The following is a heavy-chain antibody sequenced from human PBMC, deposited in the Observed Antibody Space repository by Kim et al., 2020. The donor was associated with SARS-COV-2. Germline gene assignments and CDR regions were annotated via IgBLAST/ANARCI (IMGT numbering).Heavy chain of an antibody. V-gene: IGHV3-53*01. CDR3: ARAYTSTWYWTYLDF. Sequence: ADSVRGRFTISTDSSKNTLHLQMNTLRAEDTAVYYCARAYTSTWYWTYLDFWGQGTLVTVSS. D-gene: IGHD6-13*01. J-gene: IGHJ4*02.